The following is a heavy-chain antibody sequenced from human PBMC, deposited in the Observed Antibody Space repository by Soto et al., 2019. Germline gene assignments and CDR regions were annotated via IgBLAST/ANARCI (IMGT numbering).Heavy chain of an antibody. CDR2: ISYDGSNT. CDR1: GFTFSSYG. Sequence: QVQLVESGGGVVQPGRSLRLSCAASGFTFSSYGMHWVRQAPGKGLEWVVIISYDGSNTYYADSVKGRFTISRDNSKNTLYLQMTSLRAEDTSVYYCAKEGGLSGSYYISSSYYFDYWGQGTLVTVSS. V-gene: IGHV3-30*18. D-gene: IGHD1-26*01. J-gene: IGHJ4*02. CDR3: AKEGGLSGSYYISSSYYFDY.